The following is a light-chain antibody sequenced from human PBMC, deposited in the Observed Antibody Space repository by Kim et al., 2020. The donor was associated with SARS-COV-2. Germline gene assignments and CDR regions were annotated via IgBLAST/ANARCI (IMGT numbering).Light chain of an antibody. J-gene: IGKJ1*01. CDR1: QDISTF. CDR2: AAS. Sequence: ASVGDSVTITCRASQDISTFLARYQQDLGKAPKLLIYAASTLGSGVPSRFSGRGSGTEFTLTISSLQPEDFATYFCHQFYLYPRTFGQGTKVDIK. CDR3: HQFYLYPRT. V-gene: IGKV1-9*01.